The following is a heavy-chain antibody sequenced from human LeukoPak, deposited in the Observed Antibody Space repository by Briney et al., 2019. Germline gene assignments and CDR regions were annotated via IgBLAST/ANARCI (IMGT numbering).Heavy chain of an antibody. V-gene: IGHV1-69*13. Sequence: SVKVSCKASGGTFSSYAISWVRQAAGQGVEWMGGIIPIFGTANYAQKFQGRVTITADDSTSTAYMELSSLRSEDTAVYYCARGRLRGYSYGDYWGQGTLVTVSS. CDR1: GGTFSSYA. D-gene: IGHD5-18*01. CDR3: ARGRLRGYSYGDY. CDR2: IIPIFGTA. J-gene: IGHJ4*02.